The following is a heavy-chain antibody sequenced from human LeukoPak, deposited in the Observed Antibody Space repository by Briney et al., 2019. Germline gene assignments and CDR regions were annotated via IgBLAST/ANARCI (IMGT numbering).Heavy chain of an antibody. D-gene: IGHD4-23*01. Sequence: GGSLRLSCVASGFSFDICAMSWVRQAPGEGAEWGSSIGGPTETFYADSVKGRFTVSRDNSQNTLYLQMNSLRAEDTAVYYCAKDATPRNSIWDYFGKWGQGALVTVST. V-gene: IGHV3-23*01. CDR1: GFSFDICA. CDR2: IGGPTET. CDR3: AKDATPRNSIWDYFGK. J-gene: IGHJ4*02.